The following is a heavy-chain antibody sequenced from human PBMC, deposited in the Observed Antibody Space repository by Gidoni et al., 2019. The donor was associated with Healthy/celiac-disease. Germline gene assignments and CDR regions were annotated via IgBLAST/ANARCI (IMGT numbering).Heavy chain of an antibody. J-gene: IGHJ1*01. CDR3: ARSEYNWNYRSAEYFQH. CDR2: IIPIFGTA. D-gene: IGHD1-7*01. CDR1: GGTFSSYA. V-gene: IGHV1-69*01. Sequence: QVQLVQSGAEVKKPGSSVKVSCKASGGTFSSYAISWVRQAPGQGLGWMGGIIPIFGTANYAQKFQGRVTITADESTSTAYMELSSLRSEDTAVYYCARSEYNWNYRSAEYFQHWGQGTLVTVSS.